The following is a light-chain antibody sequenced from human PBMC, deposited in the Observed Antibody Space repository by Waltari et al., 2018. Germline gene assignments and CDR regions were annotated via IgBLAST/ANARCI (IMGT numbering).Light chain of an antibody. J-gene: IGKJ4*01. Sequence: DIQMTQSPSTLSASVGDRVTITCRASQITSTWLAWYQQKPGRAPKLLIYMASSLESGVPSRFSGSGSGTEFTLTISSLQPDDFATYYCQQYNSYPLTFGGGTKVEIK. V-gene: IGKV1-5*03. CDR2: MAS. CDR3: QQYNSYPLT. CDR1: QITSTW.